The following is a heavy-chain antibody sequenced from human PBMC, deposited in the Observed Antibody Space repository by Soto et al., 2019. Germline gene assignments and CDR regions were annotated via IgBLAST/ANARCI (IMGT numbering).Heavy chain of an antibody. J-gene: IGHJ4*02. CDR1: GASISGRSSYS. V-gene: IGHV4-39*02. CDR3: ARLSAVRGVIHY. Sequence: QVQLEESGPRLVKPPETLTLTCTVSGASISGRSSYSWGWIRQPPGKGLEWIGTIYYSGATYYGQSLQGRVTISVDTSKIHFYLMMTSLSAADTAVYFCARLSAVRGVIHYWGQGTLVAVSS. D-gene: IGHD3-10*01. CDR2: IYYSGAT.